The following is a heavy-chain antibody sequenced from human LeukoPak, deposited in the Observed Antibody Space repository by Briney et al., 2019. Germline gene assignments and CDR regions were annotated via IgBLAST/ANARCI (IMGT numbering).Heavy chain of an antibody. V-gene: IGHV1-18*01. CDR3: ARVTCSSTSCYYDRDDY. CDR2: ISAYNGNT. J-gene: IGHJ4*02. Sequence: ASVKVSCKASGYTFTSYGISWVRQAPGQGLEWMGWISAYNGNTNYAQKLQGRVTMTTDTSTSTAHMELRSLRSDDTAVYYCARVTCSSTSCYYDRDDYWGQGTLVTVSS. D-gene: IGHD2-2*01. CDR1: GYTFTSYG.